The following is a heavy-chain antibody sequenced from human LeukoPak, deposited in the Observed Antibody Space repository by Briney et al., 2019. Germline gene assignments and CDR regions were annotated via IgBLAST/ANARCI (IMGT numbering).Heavy chain of an antibody. CDR2: ISSSSSTI. CDR3: ARGDYCSASSCLMDV. Sequence: GGSLRLSCAVSGFTFSIYSMNWVRQAPGKGLEWVLYISSSSSTIYYADSVKGRFTISRDNAKNSVYLQMNSLRDEDTAVYYCARGDYCSASSCLMDVWGQGTTVTVSS. D-gene: IGHD2-15*01. CDR1: GFTFSIYS. J-gene: IGHJ6*02. V-gene: IGHV3-48*02.